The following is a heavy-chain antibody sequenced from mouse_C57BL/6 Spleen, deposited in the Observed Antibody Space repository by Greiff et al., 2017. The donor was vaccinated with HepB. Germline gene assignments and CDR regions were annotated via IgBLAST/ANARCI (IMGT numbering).Heavy chain of an antibody. CDR1: GYAFTNYL. CDR2: INPGSGGT. J-gene: IGHJ3*01. CDR3: ARSGYDFPFAY. D-gene: IGHD2-4*01. Sequence: VQLVESGAELVRPGTSVKVSCKASGYAFTNYLIEWVKQRPGQGLEWIGVINPGSGGTNYNEKFKGKATLTADKSSSTAYMQLSSLTSEDSAVYFCARSGYDFPFAYWGQGTLVTVSA. V-gene: IGHV1-54*01.